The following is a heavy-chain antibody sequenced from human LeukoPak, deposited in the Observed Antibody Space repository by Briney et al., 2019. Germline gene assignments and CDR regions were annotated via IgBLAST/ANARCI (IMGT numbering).Heavy chain of an antibody. CDR3: AWRYCSGCSCPFDY. V-gene: IGHV4-34*01. Sequence: SETLSLTCAVYGGSFSGYYWSWIRRPPGKGLEWIGEINHSGSTNYNPSLKSRVSISVDPPKNQFSLKLSSVTAADTAVYYCAWRYCSGCSCPFDYWGQGTLVTVSS. D-gene: IGHD2-15*01. J-gene: IGHJ4*02. CDR1: GGSFSGYY. CDR2: INHSGST.